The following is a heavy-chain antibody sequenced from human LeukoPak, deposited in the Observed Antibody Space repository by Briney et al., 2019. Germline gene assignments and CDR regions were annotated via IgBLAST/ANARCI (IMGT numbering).Heavy chain of an antibody. V-gene: IGHV4-39*07. D-gene: IGHD6-19*01. J-gene: IGHJ4*02. Sequence: SETPSLTCTVSGGSISSSSYYWGWIRQPPGKGLEWIGSIYYSGSTYYNPSLKSRVTISVDTSKNQFSLKLSSVTAADTAVYYCVRVLTRGWYEGRFDYWGQGTLVTVSS. CDR1: GGSISSSSYY. CDR3: VRVLTRGWYEGRFDY. CDR2: IYYSGST.